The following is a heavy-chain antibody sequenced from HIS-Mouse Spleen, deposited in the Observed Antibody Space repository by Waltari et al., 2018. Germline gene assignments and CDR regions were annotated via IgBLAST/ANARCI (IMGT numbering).Heavy chain of an antibody. J-gene: IGHJ4*02. Sequence: EVQLLESGGGLVQPGGSLRLPCAASGFTFSSFALSWVRQAPGKGLEWVSAISGSGGSTYYADSVKGRFTISRDNSKNTLYLQMNSLRAEDTAVYYCAKSRGGDCYDYWGQGTLVTVSS. V-gene: IGHV3-23*01. D-gene: IGHD2-21*01. CDR3: AKSRGGDCYDY. CDR2: ISGSGGST. CDR1: GFTFSSFA.